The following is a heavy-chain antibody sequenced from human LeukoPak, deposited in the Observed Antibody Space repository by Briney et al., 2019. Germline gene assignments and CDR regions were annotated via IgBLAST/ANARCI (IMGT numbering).Heavy chain of an antibody. V-gene: IGHV3-11*01. CDR1: GLTFSDLY. CDR3: ARPTDSSVDH. Sequence: GGSLRLSCVASGLTFSDLYMSWIRQAPGKGLEWITYISGSGTTIYHADSVKGRFTISRDNAKNSVYLQMNSLREEDTAVYYCARPTDSSVDHWGQGTLVTVSS. J-gene: IGHJ5*02. CDR2: ISGSGTTI. D-gene: IGHD5-18*01.